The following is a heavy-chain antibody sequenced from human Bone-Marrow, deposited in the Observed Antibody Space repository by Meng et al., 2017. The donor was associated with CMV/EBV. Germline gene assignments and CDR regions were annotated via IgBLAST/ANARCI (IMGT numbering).Heavy chain of an antibody. D-gene: IGHD3-22*01. V-gene: IGHV1-2*02. CDR2: INPNSGDT. J-gene: IGHJ4*02. CDR3: ARDLDPNYYDTSGYGFDY. CDR1: YSFTGYY. Sequence: YSFTGYYMHWVGQAPGQGLEWMGWINPNSGDTNAARKFQGRVTMTRDTSISTAYMELSRLRSDDTAMYYCARDLDPNYYDTSGYGFDYWGQRTLVTVSS.